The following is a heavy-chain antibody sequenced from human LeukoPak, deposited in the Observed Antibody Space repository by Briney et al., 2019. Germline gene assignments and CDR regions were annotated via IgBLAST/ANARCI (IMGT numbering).Heavy chain of an antibody. Sequence: SETLSLTCTVSGGSISSYYWSWIRQPPGKGLEWIGYIYYSGSTNYNPSLKSLVTISVDTSKNQFSLKLSSVTAADTAVYYCARLYGSGSYYIDYWGQGTLVTVSS. CDR1: GGSISSYY. CDR2: IYYSGST. CDR3: ARLYGSGSYYIDY. J-gene: IGHJ4*02. D-gene: IGHD3-10*01. V-gene: IGHV4-59*01.